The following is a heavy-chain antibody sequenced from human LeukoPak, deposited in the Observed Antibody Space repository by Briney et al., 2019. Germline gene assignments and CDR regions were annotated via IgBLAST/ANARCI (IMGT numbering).Heavy chain of an antibody. CDR2: IIPIFGTA. Sequence: SVKVSCKASGGTFSSYAISWVRQAPGQGLEWMGRIIPIFGTANYAQKFQGRVTITTDESTSTAYMELGSLRSEDTAVYYCARVGLRYFDWLDYWGQGTLVTVSS. D-gene: IGHD3-9*01. CDR3: ARVGLRYFDWLDY. V-gene: IGHV1-69*05. CDR1: GGTFSSYA. J-gene: IGHJ4*02.